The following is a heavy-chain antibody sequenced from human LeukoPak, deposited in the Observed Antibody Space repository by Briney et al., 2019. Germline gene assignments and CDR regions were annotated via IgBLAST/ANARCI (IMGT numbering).Heavy chain of an antibody. V-gene: IGHV4-4*07. J-gene: IGHJ3*02. CDR1: GGSIRGNYY. CDR2: ISPSGST. Sequence: KTSETLSLTCTVSGGSIRGNYYWSWIRQPAGKGLEWIGRISPSGSTKYNPSLKSRVTISVDTSKNQFSLRLSSVTAADPAVYYCAREFWNYRSGNLQAFDIWGQGTMVTVSS. D-gene: IGHD3-10*01. CDR3: AREFWNYRSGNLQAFDI.